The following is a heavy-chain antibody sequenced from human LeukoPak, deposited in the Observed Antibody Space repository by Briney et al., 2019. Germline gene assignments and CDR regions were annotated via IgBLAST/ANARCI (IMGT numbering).Heavy chain of an antibody. CDR1: GFTFSSYG. Sequence: GGSLRLSCAASGFTFSSYGMHWVRQAPGKGLEWVAFIRYDGSNKYYADSVKGRFTISRDNSKNTLYLQMNSLRAEDTAVYYCVQGDGYGDLGLDYWGQGTLVTVSS. CDR3: VQGDGYGDLGLDY. V-gene: IGHV3-30*02. J-gene: IGHJ4*02. D-gene: IGHD5-18*01. CDR2: IRYDGSNK.